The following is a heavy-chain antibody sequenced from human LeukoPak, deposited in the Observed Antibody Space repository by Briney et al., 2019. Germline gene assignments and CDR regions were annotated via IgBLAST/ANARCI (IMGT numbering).Heavy chain of an antibody. D-gene: IGHD2-15*01. CDR2: IIPIFGIA. CDR3: ARDELTPDIVPTLDP. Sequence: SVKVSCRASGGTFSSYAISWVRQAPGQGLEWMGRIIPIFGIANYAQKFQGRVTITADKSTSTAYMELSSLRSEDTAVYYCARDELTPDIVPTLDPWGQGTLVTVSS. V-gene: IGHV1-69*04. CDR1: GGTFSSYA. J-gene: IGHJ5*02.